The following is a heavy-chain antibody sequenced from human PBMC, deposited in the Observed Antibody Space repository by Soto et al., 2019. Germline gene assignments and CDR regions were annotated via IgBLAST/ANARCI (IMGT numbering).Heavy chain of an antibody. V-gene: IGHV1-3*01. CDR2: INAGNGNT. Sequence: QVQLVQSGAEVKKPGASVKVSCKASGYTFTSYAMHWVRQAPGQRLEWMGWINAGNGNTKYSQKFQGRVTITRDTSASTDYMELSSLRSEDTAVYYCARDRRDGYNKFDYWGQGTLVTVSS. J-gene: IGHJ4*02. D-gene: IGHD5-12*01. CDR1: GYTFTSYA. CDR3: ARDRRDGYNKFDY.